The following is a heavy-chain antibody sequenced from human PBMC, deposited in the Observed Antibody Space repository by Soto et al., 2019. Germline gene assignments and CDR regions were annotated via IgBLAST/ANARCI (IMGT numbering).Heavy chain of an antibody. CDR3: ARDQGIAVAGT. CDR2: INGGNGDT. D-gene: IGHD6-19*01. CDR1: GYSFTSHT. V-gene: IGHV1-3*01. J-gene: IGHJ5*02. Sequence: ASVKVSCKASGYSFTSHTLHWVRQAPGQRPEWMAWINGGNGDTKYSPNFQDRVIVTRDTSATTGYMELSSLRSEDTAVYYCARDQGIAVAGTWGQGTLVTVSS.